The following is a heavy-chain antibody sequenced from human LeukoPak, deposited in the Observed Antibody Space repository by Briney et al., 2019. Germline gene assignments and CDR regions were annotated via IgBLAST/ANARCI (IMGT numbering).Heavy chain of an antibody. J-gene: IGHJ4*02. CDR1: EFTFSDYY. Sequence: KSGGSLRLSCTASEFTFSDYYMSWIRQAPGKGLEWVSYISSSSSSKKYADSVKGRFTISRDNAKNSLYLQMNSLRAEDTAVYYCARVTGNSFDYWGQGTLVTVSS. V-gene: IGHV3-11*05. CDR3: ARVTGNSFDY. D-gene: IGHD3-10*01. CDR2: ISSSSSSK.